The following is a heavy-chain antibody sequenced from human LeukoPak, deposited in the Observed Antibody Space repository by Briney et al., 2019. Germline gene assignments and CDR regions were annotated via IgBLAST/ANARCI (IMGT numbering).Heavy chain of an antibody. Sequence: GSLRLSCAASGFIFSDYWMSWVRQAPGKGLEWIGYIYYSGSTNYNPSLKSRVTISVDTSKNQFSLKLSSVTAADTAVYYCAGSSILTGYYDLRYWGQGTLVTVSS. CDR1: GFIFSDYW. CDR2: IYYSGST. CDR3: AGSSILTGYYDLRY. V-gene: IGHV4-59*01. D-gene: IGHD3-9*01. J-gene: IGHJ4*02.